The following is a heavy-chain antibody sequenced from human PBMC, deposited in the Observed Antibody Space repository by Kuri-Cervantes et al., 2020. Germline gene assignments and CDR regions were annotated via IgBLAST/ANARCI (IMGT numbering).Heavy chain of an antibody. Sequence: ASVKVSCKASGYTFTSYAMHWVRQAPGQRLEWMGWSNAGNGNTKYSQEFQGRVTITRDTSASTAYMELSSLRAEDTAVYYCARSRGLYEAPYYFDYWGQGTLVTVSS. D-gene: IGHD2-8*01. V-gene: IGHV1-3*02. CDR1: GYTFTSYA. J-gene: IGHJ4*02. CDR2: SNAGNGNT. CDR3: ARSRGLYEAPYYFDY.